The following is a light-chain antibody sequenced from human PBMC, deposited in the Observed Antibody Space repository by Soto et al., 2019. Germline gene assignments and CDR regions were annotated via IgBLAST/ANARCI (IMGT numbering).Light chain of an antibody. CDR2: GAS. CDR3: QQYNTWPRT. CDR1: QGIKDY. Sequence: IVMTQSPATLSVSPGERATLSCRASQGIKDYVAWFQQKPGQAPRLLIYGASTRATEIPARFSGSGSGTEFTLSISSLQSEDFAVYYCQQYNTWPRTFGQGTKVDIK. V-gene: IGKV3-15*01. J-gene: IGKJ1*01.